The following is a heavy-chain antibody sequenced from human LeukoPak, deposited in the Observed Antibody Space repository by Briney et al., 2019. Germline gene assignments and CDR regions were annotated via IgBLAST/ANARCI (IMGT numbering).Heavy chain of an antibody. CDR1: GYTFTGYY. J-gene: IGHJ4*02. CDR2: INPNSGGT. Sequence: GASVKVSCKASGYTFTGYYMHWVRQAPGQGLEWMGRINPNSGGTNYAQKFQGRVTMTRDTSISTAYMELSRLRSDDTAVYYCARVGYCSDTSCSSYYFDYWGQGTLVTVSS. CDR3: ARVGYCSDTSCSSYYFDY. V-gene: IGHV1-2*06. D-gene: IGHD2-2*03.